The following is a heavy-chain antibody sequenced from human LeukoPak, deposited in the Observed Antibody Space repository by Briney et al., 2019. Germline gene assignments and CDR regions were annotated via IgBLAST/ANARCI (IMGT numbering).Heavy chain of an antibody. J-gene: IGHJ3*02. D-gene: IGHD3-22*01. CDR3: ASRDYYDSSGYYDAFDI. V-gene: IGHV3-66*01. CDR2: IYSGGST. CDR1: GFTVSSNY. Sequence: GGSLRLSCAASGFTVSSNYMSWVRQAPGQGLEWVSVIYSGGSTYYADSVKGRFTISRDNSKNTLYLQMNSLRAEDTAVYYCASRDYYDSSGYYDAFDIWGEGTMGTVSS.